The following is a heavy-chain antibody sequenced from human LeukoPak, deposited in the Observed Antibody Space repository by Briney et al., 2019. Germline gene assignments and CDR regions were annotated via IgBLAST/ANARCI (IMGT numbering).Heavy chain of an antibody. CDR2: IKSDGIIA. D-gene: IGHD1-26*01. V-gene: IGHV3-74*01. Sequence: PWGSLTLSCLASGFTLSDYWMSWVRQAPGKGLVWVSRIKSDGIIATYTDCVRGRFSISRDNAKNTRYLRINSLRAEDTAFYYCAKSDYFDPWGLGTLVTVSS. CDR3: AKSDYFDP. J-gene: IGHJ5*02. CDR1: GFTLSDYW.